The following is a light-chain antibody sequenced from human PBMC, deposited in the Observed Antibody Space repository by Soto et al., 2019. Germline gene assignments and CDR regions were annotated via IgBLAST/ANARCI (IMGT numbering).Light chain of an antibody. Sequence: EIVLTQSPGTLSLSPGERATLSCRASQSIASSYLAWYQQKPGQAPRLLIYGASSRATGIPDRFSGSGSGTDFTLTITRLESEDFAVYYCQLYTTFGQGTKVDIK. CDR1: QSIASSY. CDR3: QLYTT. V-gene: IGKV3-20*01. CDR2: GAS. J-gene: IGKJ1*01.